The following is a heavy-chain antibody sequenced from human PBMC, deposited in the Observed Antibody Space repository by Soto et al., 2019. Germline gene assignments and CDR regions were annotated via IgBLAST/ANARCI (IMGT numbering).Heavy chain of an antibody. CDR1: GGSISSSSYY. J-gene: IGHJ4*02. CDR2: IYYSGST. D-gene: IGHD3-22*01. Sequence: SETLSLTCTVSGGSISSSSYYWGWIRQPPGKGLEWIGSIYYSGSTYYNPSLKSRVTISVDTSKNQFSLKLSSVTAADTAVYYCARITAGQVNYYDSSGYYFFDYWGQGTLVTVSS. CDR3: ARITAGQVNYYDSSGYYFFDY. V-gene: IGHV4-39*01.